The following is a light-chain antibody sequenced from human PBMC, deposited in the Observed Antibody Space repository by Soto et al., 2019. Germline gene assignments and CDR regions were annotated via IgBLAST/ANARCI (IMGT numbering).Light chain of an antibody. CDR1: QGISNY. J-gene: IGKJ2*01. V-gene: IGKV1-9*01. CDR2: GAS. Sequence: DIQLTQSPSFLSASVGDRVTITCRASQGISNYLAWYQQEPGNAPKLLIHGASSLYRGVASRFTGGGTGTDFTLTIISLQPEDFATYYCQQTRAFPRTFGQGTKVDIK. CDR3: QQTRAFPRT.